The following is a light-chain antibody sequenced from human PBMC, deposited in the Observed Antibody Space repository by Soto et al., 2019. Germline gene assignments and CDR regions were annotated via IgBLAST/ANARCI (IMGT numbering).Light chain of an antibody. CDR3: SSYTSSSTRV. V-gene: IGLV2-14*03. CDR1: SSDVGAYDY. J-gene: IGLJ1*01. CDR2: EVS. Sequence: TSSDVGAYDYVSWYQQHPDKAPKLMIYEVSNRPSGVSNRFSGSKSVNTATLTISGLQADDEADYYCSSYTSSSTRVFGTGTKVTVL.